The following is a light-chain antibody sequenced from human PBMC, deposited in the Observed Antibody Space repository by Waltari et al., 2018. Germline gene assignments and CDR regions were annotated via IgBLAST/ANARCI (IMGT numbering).Light chain of an antibody. J-gene: IGLJ3*02. CDR3: QSVDIRLSGGVV. Sequence: QSVLTQPPSMAGAPGQRVPISCTGSSSNNGAGHDVQWYQVFPGTAPKLLIYGNNNRPSGVPDRFSGSKSDTSASLAIGGLQAEDEADYYCQSVDIRLSGGVVFGGGTKVTVL. CDR2: GNN. CDR1: SSNNGAGHD. V-gene: IGLV1-40*01.